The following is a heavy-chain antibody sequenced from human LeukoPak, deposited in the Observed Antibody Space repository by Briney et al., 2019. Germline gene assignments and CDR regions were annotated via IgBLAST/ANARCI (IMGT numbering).Heavy chain of an antibody. Sequence: GGSLRLSCAASGFTFSSYAMSGVRQAPGKGLGLGSVISGSGGSTYYADSVKGRFTISRDNSKNTLYLQMNSLRAEDTAVYYCAKVVWFGELAYYFDYWGQGTLVTVSS. CDR1: GFTFSSYA. CDR2: ISGSGGST. V-gene: IGHV3-23*01. D-gene: IGHD3-10*01. J-gene: IGHJ4*02. CDR3: AKVVWFGELAYYFDY.